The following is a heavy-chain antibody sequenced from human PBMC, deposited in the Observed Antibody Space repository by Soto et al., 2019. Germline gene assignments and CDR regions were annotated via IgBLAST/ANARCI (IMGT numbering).Heavy chain of an antibody. CDR1: GGSISSYY. V-gene: IGHV4-59*08. CDR3: ARHGAALRFLELFHPREAFDI. J-gene: IGHJ3*02. D-gene: IGHD3-3*01. CDR2: IYYSGST. Sequence: SETLSLTCTVSGGSISSYYWSWIRQPPGKGLEWIGYIYYSGSTNYNPSLKSRVTISVDTSKNQFSLKLSSVTAADTAVYYCARHGAALRFLELFHPREAFDIWGQGTMVTVSS.